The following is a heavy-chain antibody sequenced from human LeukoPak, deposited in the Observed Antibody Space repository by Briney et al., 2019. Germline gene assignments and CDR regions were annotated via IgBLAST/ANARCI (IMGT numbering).Heavy chain of an antibody. D-gene: IGHD2-15*01. CDR3: ANIVVVVAATLGYFDY. J-gene: IGHJ4*02. CDR1: GFTFSSYA. CDR2: ISGSGGST. Sequence: GGSLRLSCAASGFTFSSYAMSWVRQAPGKGLEWVSAISGSGGSTYYADSVKGRFTISRDNSKNTLYLQMNSLRAEDTAVYYCANIVVVVAATLGYFDYWGQGTLVTVS. V-gene: IGHV3-23*01.